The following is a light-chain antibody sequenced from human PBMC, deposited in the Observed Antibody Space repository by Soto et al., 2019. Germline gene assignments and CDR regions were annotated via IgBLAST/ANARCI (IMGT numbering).Light chain of an antibody. Sequence: QSVLTQPPSVSGAPGQRVTISCTGSSSNIGAGYDVHWYQPLPGTAPKLLIYGNSNRPSGVPDRFSGSKSGTSASLAITGRQAEDEADYYCQAYDSSLSGVFGGGTKLTVL. CDR2: GNS. CDR3: QAYDSSLSGV. V-gene: IGLV1-40*01. J-gene: IGLJ3*02. CDR1: SSNIGAGYD.